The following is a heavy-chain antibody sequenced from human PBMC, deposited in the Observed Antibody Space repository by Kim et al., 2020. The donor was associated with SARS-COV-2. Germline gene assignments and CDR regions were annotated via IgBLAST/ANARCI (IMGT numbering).Heavy chain of an antibody. Sequence: GESLKISCKGSGYSFTSYWISWVRQMPGKGLEWMGRIDPSDSYTNYSPSFQGHVTISADKSISTAYLQWSSLKASDTAMYYCARQGVLLWFGELSERATNWFDPWGQGTLVTVSS. V-gene: IGHV5-10-1*01. J-gene: IGHJ5*02. CDR2: IDPSDSYT. CDR1: GYSFTSYW. CDR3: ARQGVLLWFGELSERATNWFDP. D-gene: IGHD3-10*01.